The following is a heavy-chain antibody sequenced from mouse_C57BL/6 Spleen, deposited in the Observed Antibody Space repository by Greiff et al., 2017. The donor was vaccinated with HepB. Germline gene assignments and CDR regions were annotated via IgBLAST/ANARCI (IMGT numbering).Heavy chain of an antibody. J-gene: IGHJ2*01. CDR2: IDPETGGT. D-gene: IGHD1-1*01. CDR1: GYTFTDYE. Sequence: VQRVESGAELVRPGASVTLSCKASGYTFTDYEMHWVKQTPVHGLEWIGAIDPETGGTAYNQKFKGKAILTADKTSSTAYMELRSLTSEDSAVYYCTRFYYFPFDYWGQGTTLTVSS. CDR3: TRFYYFPFDY. V-gene: IGHV1-15*01.